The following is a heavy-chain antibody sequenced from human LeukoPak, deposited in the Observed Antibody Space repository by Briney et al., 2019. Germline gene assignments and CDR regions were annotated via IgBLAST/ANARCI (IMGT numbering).Heavy chain of an antibody. CDR3: ARTRLETDEFYFDY. D-gene: IGHD3-10*01. Sequence: VKPSETLSLTCTVSGGSISSYYWSWIRQPPGKGLEWSGYIYYSGSTNYNPSLKSRVTISVDTSKNQFALKLSSVTAADTAVYYCARTRLETDEFYFDYWGQGTLVTVSS. J-gene: IGHJ4*02. CDR2: IYYSGST. V-gene: IGHV4-59*01. CDR1: GGSISSYY.